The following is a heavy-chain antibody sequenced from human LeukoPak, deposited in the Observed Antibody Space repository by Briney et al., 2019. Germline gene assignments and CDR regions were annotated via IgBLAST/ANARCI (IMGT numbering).Heavy chain of an antibody. CDR3: ASLITYSSSWDY. CDR2: IYPGDSDT. J-gene: IGHJ4*02. V-gene: IGHV5-51*01. D-gene: IGHD6-13*01. Sequence: GESLKISCKGSGYSFTNYWIGWVRQLPGKGLEWMGIIYPGDSDTKYSPSFQGQVTISADKSISTAYLQWSSLKASDTAMYYCASLITYSSSWDYWGQGTLVTVSS. CDR1: GYSFTNYW.